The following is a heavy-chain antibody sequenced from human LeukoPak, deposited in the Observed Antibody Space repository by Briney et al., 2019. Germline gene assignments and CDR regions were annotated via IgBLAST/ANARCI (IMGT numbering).Heavy chain of an antibody. J-gene: IGHJ6*03. Sequence: ASVKVSCKVSGYTLTELSMHWVRQAPGKGLEWMGGFDPEDGETIYAQKFQVRVTMTEDTSTDTAYMELSSLRSEDTAVYYCAKSSYYDSSGYYRYYYYMDVWGKGTTVTVSS. CDR2: FDPEDGET. V-gene: IGHV1-24*01. D-gene: IGHD3-22*01. CDR1: GYTLTELS. CDR3: AKSSYYDSSGYYRYYYYMDV.